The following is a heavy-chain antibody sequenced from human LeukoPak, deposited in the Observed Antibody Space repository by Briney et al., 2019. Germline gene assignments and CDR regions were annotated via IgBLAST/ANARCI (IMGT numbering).Heavy chain of an antibody. J-gene: IGHJ4*02. CDR2: ITSDGSNI. V-gene: IGHV3-74*01. Sequence: PGGSLRLFCAASGFTFSNFWLHWVRQAPGKGLEWVSRITSDGSNINYADSVQGRFTISRDNAKNTLYLQMNSLRAEDTAVYYCARGGHSSFDYWGQGALVTVSS. CDR3: ARGGHSSFDY. D-gene: IGHD3-16*01. CDR1: GFTFSNFW.